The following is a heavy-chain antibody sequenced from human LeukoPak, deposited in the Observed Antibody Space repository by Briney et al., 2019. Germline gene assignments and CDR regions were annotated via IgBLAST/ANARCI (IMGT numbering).Heavy chain of an antibody. Sequence: SETLSLTCTVSGGSVSSGSYYWSWIRQPPGKGLEWIGYIYYSGSTNYNPSLKSRVTISVDTSKNQFSLKLSSVTAADTAVYYCARVRDSSGYFRTARYYFDYWGQGTLVTVPS. D-gene: IGHD3-22*01. V-gene: IGHV4-61*01. J-gene: IGHJ4*02. CDR3: ARVRDSSGYFRTARYYFDY. CDR2: IYYSGST. CDR1: GGSVSSGSYY.